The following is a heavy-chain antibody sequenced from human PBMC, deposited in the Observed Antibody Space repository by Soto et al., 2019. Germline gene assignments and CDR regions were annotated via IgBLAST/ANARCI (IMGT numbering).Heavy chain of an antibody. CDR2: IYYSGST. CDR1: GGSISSGDYY. Sequence: QVQLQESGPGLVKPSQTLSLTCTVSGGSISSGDYYWSWIRQPPGKGLEWIGYIYYSGSTYYNPSLMSGVIRSGDTSNKYYSHMMSTVIAAETAVSYCAGQYGELKFDYWGQGTLVTVSS. J-gene: IGHJ4*02. CDR3: AGQYGELKFDY. V-gene: IGHV4-30-4*08. D-gene: IGHD4-17*01.